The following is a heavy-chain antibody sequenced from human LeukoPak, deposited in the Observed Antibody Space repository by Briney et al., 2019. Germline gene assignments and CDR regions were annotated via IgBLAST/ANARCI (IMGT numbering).Heavy chain of an antibody. V-gene: IGHV3-23*01. CDR2: ISGSGGST. Sequence: GGSLRLSCAASGFTFSSYAMSWVRQAPGKGLEWVSAISGSGGSTYYADSVKGRFTISRDNAKNSLYLQMNSLRAEDTAVYYCAREAVAGTEGYYYYMDVWGKGTTVTVSS. J-gene: IGHJ6*03. CDR1: GFTFSSYA. CDR3: AREAVAGTEGYYYYMDV. D-gene: IGHD6-19*01.